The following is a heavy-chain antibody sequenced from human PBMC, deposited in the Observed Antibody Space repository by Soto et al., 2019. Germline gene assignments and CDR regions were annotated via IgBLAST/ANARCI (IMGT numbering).Heavy chain of an antibody. CDR3: ARGLSKSY. Sequence: PSETLSLTCAVYGGSFSGYYWSWIRQPPGKGLEWIGEINHSGSTNYNPSLKSRVTISVDTSKNQFSLKLSSVTAADTAVYYCARGLSKSYWGQGTLVTVS. CDR1: GGSFSGYY. CDR2: INHSGST. J-gene: IGHJ4*02. V-gene: IGHV4-34*01.